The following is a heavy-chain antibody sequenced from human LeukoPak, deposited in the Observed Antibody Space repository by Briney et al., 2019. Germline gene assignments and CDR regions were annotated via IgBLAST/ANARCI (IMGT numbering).Heavy chain of an antibody. CDR2: IKQDGSEK. CDR3: ISSSPSFDY. Sequence: GGSLRLSCAASGFTFSSYWMSWVRQAPGKGLEWVANIKQDGSEKSYVDSVKGRFTISRDNAKDTLYLQMSGLRAEDSAVYYCISSSPSFDYWGQGTLVTVSS. V-gene: IGHV3-7*01. CDR1: GFTFSSYW. J-gene: IGHJ4*02.